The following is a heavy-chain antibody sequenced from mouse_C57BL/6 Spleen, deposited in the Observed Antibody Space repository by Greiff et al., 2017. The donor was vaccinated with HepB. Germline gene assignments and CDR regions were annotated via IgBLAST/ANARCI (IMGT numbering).Heavy chain of an antibody. D-gene: IGHD4-1*01. Sequence: QVQLQQSGAELARPGASVKLSCKASGYTFTSYGISWVKQRTGQGLEWIGEIYPRSGNTYYNEKFKGKATLTADKSSSTAYMELRSLTSEDSAVYFCAREGNWAAYWGQGTLVTVSA. V-gene: IGHV1-81*01. CDR3: AREGNWAAY. J-gene: IGHJ3*01. CDR2: IYPRSGNT. CDR1: GYTFTSYG.